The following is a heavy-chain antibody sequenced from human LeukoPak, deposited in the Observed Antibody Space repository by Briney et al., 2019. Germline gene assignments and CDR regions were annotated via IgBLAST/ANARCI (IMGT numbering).Heavy chain of an antibody. D-gene: IGHD6-19*01. CDR1: GASISSYY. CDR2: MYNSDSP. V-gene: IGHV4-4*07. CDR3: ARESAVAGITALDY. J-gene: IGHJ4*01. Sequence: PSETLSLTCTVSGASISSYYWTWIRQPAGKGLEWIGRMYNSDSPNYNPPLKSRVTMSVDTSKNQVSLRLTSVTAADTAVYYCARESAVAGITALDYWGQGTLATVSS.